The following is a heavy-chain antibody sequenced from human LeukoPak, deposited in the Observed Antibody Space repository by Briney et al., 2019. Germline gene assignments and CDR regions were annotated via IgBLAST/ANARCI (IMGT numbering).Heavy chain of an antibody. Sequence: SVKVSCKASGGTFSSYAISWVRQAPGQGLEWMGGIIPIFGTANYAQKFQGRVTITADESTSTAYMELSSLRSEDTAVYYCARGFDYDNYYYYYMDVWGKGTTVTVSS. V-gene: IGHV1-69*13. CDR1: GGTFSSYA. D-gene: IGHD3-22*01. J-gene: IGHJ6*03. CDR2: IIPIFGTA. CDR3: ARGFDYDNYYYYYMDV.